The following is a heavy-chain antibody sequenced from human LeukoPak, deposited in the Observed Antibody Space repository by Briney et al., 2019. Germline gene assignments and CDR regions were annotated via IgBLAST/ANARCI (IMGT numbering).Heavy chain of an antibody. CDR3: ARHGSSGWDTNFDY. J-gene: IGHJ4*02. CDR1: GYSFTTSW. Sequence: GESLRISCEASGYSFTTSWIGGVRQMLGKGLEWMGIIYPGDSDTRYSTSFQGQVTISADKSISTAYLQWSSLKASDTAMYYCARHGSSGWDTNFDYWGQGTLVTVSS. D-gene: IGHD6-19*01. V-gene: IGHV5-51*01. CDR2: IYPGDSDT.